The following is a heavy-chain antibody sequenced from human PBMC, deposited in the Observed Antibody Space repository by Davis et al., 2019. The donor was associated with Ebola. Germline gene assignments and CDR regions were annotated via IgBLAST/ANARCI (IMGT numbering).Heavy chain of an antibody. CDR2: INHDGSEK. CDR1: GFSFYSYW. J-gene: IGHJ4*02. CDR3: ARGTRSAGY. V-gene: IGHV3-7*03. Sequence: GGSLRLSCAASGFSFYSYWMTWVRQAPGKGLEWVANINHDGSEKYYLDSVKGRFTISRDNAKNSLYLQMSSLRSEDTAVYYCARGTRSAGYWGQGTLVTVSS.